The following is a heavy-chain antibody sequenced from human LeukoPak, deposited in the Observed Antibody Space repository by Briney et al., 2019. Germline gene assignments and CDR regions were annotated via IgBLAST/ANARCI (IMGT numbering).Heavy chain of an antibody. J-gene: IGHJ6*02. V-gene: IGHV4-39*01. D-gene: IGHD1-1*01. Sequence: SGTLCLTCTVSGGSISSSSYYWGCIRQPPGKGLEWIARIYYSGSTYYNPSLKSRGTISVDTTKNQFSLKLSSVTAADTAVYYCASILKTGLYGMDVWGQGTTVTVSS. CDR1: GGSISSSSYY. CDR3: ASILKTGLYGMDV. CDR2: IYYSGST.